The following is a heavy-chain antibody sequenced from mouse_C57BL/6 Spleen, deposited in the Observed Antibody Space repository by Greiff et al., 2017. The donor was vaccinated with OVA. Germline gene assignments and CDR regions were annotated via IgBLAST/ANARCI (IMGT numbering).Heavy chain of an antibody. J-gene: IGHJ2*01. Sequence: VQLQQSGPELVKPGASVKISCKASGYAFSSSWMNWVKQRPGKGLEWIGRIYPGDGDTNYNGKFKGKATLTADKSSSTAYMQLSSLTSEDSAVYFCARRGDEDYFDYWGQGTTLTVSS. D-gene: IGHD3-3*01. CDR2: IYPGDGDT. CDR3: ARRGDEDYFDY. V-gene: IGHV1-82*01. CDR1: GYAFSSSW.